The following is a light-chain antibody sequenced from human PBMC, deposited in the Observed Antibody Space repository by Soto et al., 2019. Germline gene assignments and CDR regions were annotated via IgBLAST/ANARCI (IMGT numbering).Light chain of an antibody. J-gene: IGKJ5*01. CDR2: DSS. Sequence: EMVVTQSPATLSLSPGERATLSCRANQSIGSYLAWYQQKPGQAPWLLIYDSSNRATGIPARFSGSGSGTDFTLTINSLEPDDFAVYYCQHHNNWPPTFGQGTRLEI. CDR1: QSIGSY. CDR3: QHHNNWPPT. V-gene: IGKV3-11*01.